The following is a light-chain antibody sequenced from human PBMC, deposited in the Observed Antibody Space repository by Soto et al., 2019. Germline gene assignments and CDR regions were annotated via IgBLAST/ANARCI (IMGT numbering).Light chain of an antibody. V-gene: IGKV1-39*01. CDR2: AAS. CDR3: QQSYSTPYT. J-gene: IGKJ1*01. CDR1: QSISSY. Sequence: DIQMTQSPSSLSASVGDRVTITCRASQSISSYLNWYQQKPGKAPKLLIYAASSLQSGVPSRFSGSGSGTDFTLTISSLQPEDFATYYCQQSYSTPYTFDQGTKVEIK.